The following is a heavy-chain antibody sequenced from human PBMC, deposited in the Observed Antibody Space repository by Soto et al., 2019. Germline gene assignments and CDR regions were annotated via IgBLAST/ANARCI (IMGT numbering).Heavy chain of an antibody. V-gene: IGHV6-1*01. D-gene: IGHD6-19*01. CDR2: TYYRSKWYN. CDR1: GDSVSSNSAA. CDR3: ARDVPRGGIALAGTLGYFDY. Sequence: PSQTLSLTCAISGDSVSSNSAAWNWIRQSPSRGLEWLGRTYYRSKWYNDYAVSVKSRITINPDTSKNQFSLQLNSVTPEDTAVYYCARDVPRGGIALAGTLGYFDYWGQGTLVTVSS. J-gene: IGHJ4*02.